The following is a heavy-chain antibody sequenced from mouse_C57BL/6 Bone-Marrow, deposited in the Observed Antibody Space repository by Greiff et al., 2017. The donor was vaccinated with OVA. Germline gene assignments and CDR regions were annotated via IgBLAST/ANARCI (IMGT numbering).Heavy chain of an antibody. Sequence: EVKLVESGGGLVKPGGSLKLSCAASGFTFSDYGMHWVRQAPEKGLEWVAYISSGSSTISYADTVKGRFTISRDNAKNTLFLQMTSLRAEDTAMYYCARGGWYCDVWGTGTTVTVSS. J-gene: IGHJ1*03. V-gene: IGHV5-17*01. CDR3: ARGGWYCDV. CDR2: ISSGSSTI. CDR1: GFTFSDYG.